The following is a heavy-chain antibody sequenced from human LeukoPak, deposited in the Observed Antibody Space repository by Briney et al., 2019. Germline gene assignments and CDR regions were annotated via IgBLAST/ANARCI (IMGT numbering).Heavy chain of an antibody. Sequence: ASVKVSCKASDYTFTSYGISWVRQAPGQGLEWMGWINPNNGGTNYAQKFQGRVTMTRDTSISTAYMELSRLSSDDTAVFYCARMTTVTTSVDYGMDVWGQGTTVTVSS. V-gene: IGHV1-2*02. J-gene: IGHJ6*02. CDR3: ARMTTVTTSVDYGMDV. D-gene: IGHD4-4*01. CDR1: DYTFTSYG. CDR2: INPNNGGT.